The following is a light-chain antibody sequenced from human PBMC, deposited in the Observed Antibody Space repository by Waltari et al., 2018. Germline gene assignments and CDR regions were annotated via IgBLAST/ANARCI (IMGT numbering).Light chain of an antibody. J-gene: IGKJ2*01. CDR3: QQYSSWPPLYT. V-gene: IGKV3D-15*01. CDR2: AAS. Sequence: EIVMTQSPATLSVSTGERATLSCRASQSVGNNLAWYQQKHGQAPRLLIYAASTRATGTPARFSGSGSGTDFTLTIGSMQSEDFALYYCQQYSSWPPLYTFGQGTRLEIK. CDR1: QSVGNN.